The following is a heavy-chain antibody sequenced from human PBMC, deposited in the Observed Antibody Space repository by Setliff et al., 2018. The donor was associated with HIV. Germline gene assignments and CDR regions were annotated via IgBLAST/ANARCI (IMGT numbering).Heavy chain of an antibody. D-gene: IGHD1-26*01. V-gene: IGHV3-23*01. CDR3: AKGAGPTTLAEPFDS. Sequence: GSLRLSCAASGFTFSSYAMSWVRQAPGKGLEWVSAISGSTGSTYYADSVKGRFTISRDNSKSTLYLQMTNLRAEDTALYFCAKGAGPTTLAEPFDSWGQGTLVTVSS. CDR1: GFTFSSYA. J-gene: IGHJ4*02. CDR2: ISGSTGST.